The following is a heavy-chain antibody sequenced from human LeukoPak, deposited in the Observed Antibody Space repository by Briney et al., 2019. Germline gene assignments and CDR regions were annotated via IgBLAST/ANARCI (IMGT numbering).Heavy chain of an antibody. CDR2: IYYSGST. CDR1: GGSISSYY. V-gene: IGHV4-59*01. D-gene: IGHD6-19*01. CDR3: ARLSSGRGAFDI. Sequence: SETLSLTCTVSGGSISSYYWSWIRQPPGKGLEWIGYIYYSGSTNYNPSLKSRVTISVDTSKNQFSLKLSSVTAADTAVYYCARLSSGRGAFDIWGQGTMVTVSS. J-gene: IGHJ3*02.